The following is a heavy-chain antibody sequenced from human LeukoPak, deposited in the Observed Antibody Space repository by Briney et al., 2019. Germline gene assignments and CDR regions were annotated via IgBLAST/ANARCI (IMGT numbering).Heavy chain of an antibody. CDR1: FGLSGYG. J-gene: IGHJ4*02. V-gene: IGHV3-48*01. Sequence: GGSLRLSCTFGLSGYGLTWVRQAPGKGLEWVSYISATGSPIYYSDSVKGRFTISRDNAKNSLYLQMDSLGAEDTAVYYCARSMTSALYFDIWGRGTLVTVSS. CDR2: ISATGSPI. D-gene: IGHD2-21*02. CDR3: ARSMTSALYFDI.